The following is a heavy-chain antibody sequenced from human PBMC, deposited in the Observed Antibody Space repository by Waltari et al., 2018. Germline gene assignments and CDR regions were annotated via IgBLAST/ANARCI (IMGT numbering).Heavy chain of an antibody. V-gene: IGHV4-34*02. CDR1: GGSLSGYH. J-gene: IGHJ6*03. Sequence: QVQLQQWGAGLLKPSETLSLTCDVSGGSLSGYHWTWIRQPPGKGLEWIGEINESGRTPHNPPLESRVTVSLAPANNQFYLRVRSVTAADTAVNYCARVFGYYYDYMDVWGKGTTVTISS. D-gene: IGHD3-3*01. CDR2: INESGRT. CDR3: ARVFGYYYDYMDV.